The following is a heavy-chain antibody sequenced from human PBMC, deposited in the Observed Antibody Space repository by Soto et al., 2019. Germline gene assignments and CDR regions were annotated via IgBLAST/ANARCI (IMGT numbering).Heavy chain of an antibody. CDR3: TETPPLSRMDV. V-gene: IGHV3-73*02. CDR1: GFTFSGSA. J-gene: IGHJ6*02. Sequence: VQLVESGGGMVQGGGSLTLSCAASGFTFSGSARHWVRQACGKGREWVGRIRSKANSYATAYAASVKGRFTISRDDSKNTAYLQMNSLKTEDTAVYYCTETPPLSRMDVWGQGTTVTVSS. D-gene: IGHD2-15*01. CDR2: IRSKANSYAT.